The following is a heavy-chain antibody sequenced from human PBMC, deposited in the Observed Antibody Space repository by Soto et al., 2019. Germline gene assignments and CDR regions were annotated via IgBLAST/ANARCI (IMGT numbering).Heavy chain of an antibody. Sequence: QVQLVESGGGVVQPGRSLRLSCAASGFTFSSYAMHWVRQAPGKGLEWVAVISYDGSNKYYADSVKGRFTISRDNSKHTLYLQMNSLRAEDTAVDYCARDFDYWGQGTLVTVSS. CDR1: GFTFSSYA. V-gene: IGHV3-30-3*01. CDR3: ARDFDY. J-gene: IGHJ4*02. CDR2: ISYDGSNK.